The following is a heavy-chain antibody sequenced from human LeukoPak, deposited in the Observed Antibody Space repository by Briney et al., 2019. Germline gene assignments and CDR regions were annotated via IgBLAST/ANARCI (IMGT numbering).Heavy chain of an antibody. CDR2: IYYSGST. CDR3: ARADGSGSYYFDY. Sequence: SETLCLTCTVSGGSISSYYWSWIRQPPGKGLEWIGYIYYSGSTNYNPSLKSRVTISVDTSKNQFSLKLSSVTAADTAVYYCARADGSGSYYFDYWGQGTLGTVSS. J-gene: IGHJ4*02. D-gene: IGHD3-10*01. CDR1: GGSISSYY. V-gene: IGHV4-59*01.